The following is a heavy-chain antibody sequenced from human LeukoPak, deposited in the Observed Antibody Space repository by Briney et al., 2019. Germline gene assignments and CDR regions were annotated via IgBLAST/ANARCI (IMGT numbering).Heavy chain of an antibody. CDR2: INPNSGGT. CDR3: ARVPVVGTFDY. Sequence: ASVKVSCKASGYTFTGYYMHWVRQAPGQGLEWMGWINPNSGGTKYAQKFQGRVTMTRDTSISTAYMELSRVRSDDTAVYYCARVPVVGTFDYWGQGTLVTVSS. D-gene: IGHD6-13*01. V-gene: IGHV1-2*02. J-gene: IGHJ4*02. CDR1: GYTFTGYY.